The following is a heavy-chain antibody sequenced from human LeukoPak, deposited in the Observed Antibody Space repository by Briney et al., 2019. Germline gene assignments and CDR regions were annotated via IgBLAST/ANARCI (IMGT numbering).Heavy chain of an antibody. CDR1: GFTFSDYD. Sequence: GGSLRLSCSASGFTFSDYDMNWIRQAPGKGLEWISAISGRSSHTYYGDSVKGRFSISRDNAKNLLYLQMNGLGAEDTAVYYCGRAFPPLRTTSAGDLWGQGTLVTVSS. J-gene: IGHJ4*02. CDR3: GRAFPPLRTTSAGDL. D-gene: IGHD1-1*01. V-gene: IGHV3-21*06. CDR2: ISGRSSHT.